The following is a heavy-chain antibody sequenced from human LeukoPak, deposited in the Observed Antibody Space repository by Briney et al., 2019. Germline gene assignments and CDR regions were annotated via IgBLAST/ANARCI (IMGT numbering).Heavy chain of an antibody. D-gene: IGHD6-19*01. J-gene: IGHJ4*02. V-gene: IGHV3-33*01. CDR3: ARWSRYSSGWYELDY. CDR1: GFTFSGFG. Sequence: GRSLRLSCAASGFTFSGFGMHWVRQAPGKGLEWVALTWHDGSNKHYADSVMGRFTISRDNSKNTLYLQMDSLRVEDTAVYYCARWSRYSSGWYELDYWGQGTLVTVSS. CDR2: TWHDGSNK.